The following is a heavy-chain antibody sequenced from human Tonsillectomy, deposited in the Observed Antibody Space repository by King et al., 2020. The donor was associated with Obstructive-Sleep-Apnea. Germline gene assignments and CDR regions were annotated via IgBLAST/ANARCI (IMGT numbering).Heavy chain of an antibody. V-gene: IGHV3-33*01. CDR3: ARDRRDSSWFQYYFDY. D-gene: IGHD6-13*01. Sequence: VQLVESGGGVVQPGRSLRLSCAASGFTFSSYGMHWFRQAPGKGLEWGAVIWYDGSNIYYADSVKGRFTISRDNSKNTLYLQMNSLRAEDTAVYYCARDRRDSSWFQYYFDYWGQGTLVTVSS. J-gene: IGHJ4*02. CDR2: IWYDGSNI. CDR1: GFTFSSYG.